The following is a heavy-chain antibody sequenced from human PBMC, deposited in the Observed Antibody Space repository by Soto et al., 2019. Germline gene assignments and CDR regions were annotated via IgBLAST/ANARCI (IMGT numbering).Heavy chain of an antibody. D-gene: IGHD5-12*01. CDR2: INPSGGST. CDR1: GYTFTSYY. V-gene: IGHV1-46*01. CDR3: ARGARGYDAYYFDY. Sequence: QVQLVQSGAEVKKPGASVKVSCKASGYTFTSYYMHWVRQAPGQGLEWMGIINPSGGSTSYAQKFQGRVTXXRXTSXSTVYMELSSLRSEDTAVYYCARGARGYDAYYFDYWGQGTLVTVSS. J-gene: IGHJ4*02.